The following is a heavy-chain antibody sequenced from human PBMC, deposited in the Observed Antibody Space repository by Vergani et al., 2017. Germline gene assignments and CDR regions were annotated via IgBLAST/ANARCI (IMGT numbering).Heavy chain of an antibody. Sequence: EVQLLESGGDLVQPGGSLRLSCAASGFSFTTYAMSWVRQAPGKGLEWVSTINTNGDYTRYGDPVKGRFTISRDNSKSTLYLQMNSLGAEDTAIYDCAKGGWNYWFDSWGQGTLVIVS. CDR3: AKGGWNYWFDS. CDR1: GFSFTTYA. V-gene: IGHV3-23*01. D-gene: IGHD1-1*01. CDR2: INTNGDYT. J-gene: IGHJ5*01.